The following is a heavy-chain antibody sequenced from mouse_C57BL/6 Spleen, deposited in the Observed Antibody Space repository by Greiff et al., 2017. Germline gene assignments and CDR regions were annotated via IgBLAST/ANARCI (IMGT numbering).Heavy chain of an antibody. V-gene: IGHV1-76*01. J-gene: IGHJ3*01. D-gene: IGHD2-3*01. CDR1: GYTFTDYY. CDR2: IYPGSGNT. Sequence: QVQPQQSGAELVRPGASVKLSCKASGYTFTDYYINWVKQRPGQGLEWIARIYPGSGNTYYNEKFKGKATLTAEKSSSTAYMQLSSLTSEDSAVYFCARERWAYWGQGTLVTVSA. CDR3: ARERWAY.